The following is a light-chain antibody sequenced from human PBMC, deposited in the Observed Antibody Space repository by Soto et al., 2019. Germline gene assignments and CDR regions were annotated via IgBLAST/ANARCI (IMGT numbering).Light chain of an antibody. CDR2: DVS. V-gene: IGLV2-14*01. J-gene: IGLJ2*01. CDR3: SSYTSSSTLMV. CDR1: SSHVGGYNY. Sequence: QSALTQPASASASPGPSITISCTGTSSHVGGYNYVSWYQQHPGKAPKLMIYDVSNRPSGVSNRFSGSKSGNTASLTISGLQADDEADYYCSSYTSSSTLMVFGGGTKLTVL.